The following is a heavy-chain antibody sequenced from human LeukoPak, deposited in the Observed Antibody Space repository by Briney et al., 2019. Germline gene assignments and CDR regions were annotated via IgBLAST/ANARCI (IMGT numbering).Heavy chain of an antibody. D-gene: IGHD3/OR15-3a*01. J-gene: IGHJ3*02. CDR3: VRDSGLGLDAFDI. CDR2: TYYRSSTYY. V-gene: IGHV6-1*01. CDR1: GDTVSSSRAA. Sequence: SQTLSLTCAISGDTVSSSRAAWNWIRQSPSRGLEWLGRTYYRSSTYYDSSFSVKGRITVNPDTSKNQFPLHLNSVSPDDTAVYYCVRDSGLGLDAFDIWDQGTMVTVSS.